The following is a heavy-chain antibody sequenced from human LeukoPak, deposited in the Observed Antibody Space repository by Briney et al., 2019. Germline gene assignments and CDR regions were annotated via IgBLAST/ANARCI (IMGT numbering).Heavy chain of an antibody. CDR1: GGSVSSDIYY. J-gene: IGHJ4*02. CDR2: IYNSGST. CDR3: ARGYCGSTSCYGVFDY. D-gene: IGHD2-2*01. V-gene: IGHV4-61*01. Sequence: SETLSLTCTVSGGSVSSDIYYWSWIRQPPGKGLEWIGYIYNSGSTNYNPSLKSRVTISVDTSKDQFSLRLSSVTAADTAVYYRARGYCGSTSCYGVFDYWGQGTLVTVSS.